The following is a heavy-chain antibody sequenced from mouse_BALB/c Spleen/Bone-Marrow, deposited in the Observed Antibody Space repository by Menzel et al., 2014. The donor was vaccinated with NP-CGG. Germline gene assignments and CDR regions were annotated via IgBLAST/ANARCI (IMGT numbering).Heavy chain of an antibody. Sequence: EVKVVESGGGLVQPGGSLKLSCAASGFTFSSYTMSWVRQTPEKRLEWVAYISNGGGSTYYPDTVKGRFTISRDNAKNTLYLQMSSLKSEDTAMYYCARQIYFPYFDYWGQGTTLTGSS. D-gene: IGHD2-1*01. CDR3: ARQIYFPYFDY. J-gene: IGHJ2*01. V-gene: IGHV5-12-2*01. CDR1: GFTFSSYT. CDR2: ISNGGGST.